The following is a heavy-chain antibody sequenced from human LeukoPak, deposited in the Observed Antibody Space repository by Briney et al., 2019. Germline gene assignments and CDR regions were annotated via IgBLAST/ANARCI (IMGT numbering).Heavy chain of an antibody. D-gene: IGHD2-2*03. V-gene: IGHV4-28*05. CDR3: AKIGYCRTTTCSGAFDY. Sequence: PSDTLSLTCAVSGYSISSSTWWGWIRQPPGKGLEWIGYIYYSGSIYCNPSLKSRVTMSVDTSQNQFSLKLRSVTAVDTAAYYCAKIGYCRTTTCSGAFDYWGQGTLVTVSS. J-gene: IGHJ4*02. CDR2: IYYSGSI. CDR1: GYSISSSTW.